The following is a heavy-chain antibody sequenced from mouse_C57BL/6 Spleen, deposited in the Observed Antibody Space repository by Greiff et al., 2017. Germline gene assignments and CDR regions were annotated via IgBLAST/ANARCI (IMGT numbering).Heavy chain of an antibody. CDR1: GYTFTDYY. J-gene: IGHJ2*01. D-gene: IGHD4-1*01. Sequence: QVQLQQSGAELVRPGASVKLSCKASGYTFTDYYINWVKQRPGQGLEWIARIYPGSGNTYYNEKFKGKATLTAEKSSSTAYMQLSSLTSEDSAVYFCASSNWDDYFDYWGQGTTLTVSS. V-gene: IGHV1-76*01. CDR2: IYPGSGNT. CDR3: ASSNWDDYFDY.